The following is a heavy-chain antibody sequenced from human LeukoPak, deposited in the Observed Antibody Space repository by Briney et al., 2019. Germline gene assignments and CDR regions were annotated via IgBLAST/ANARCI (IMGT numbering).Heavy chain of an antibody. J-gene: IGHJ1*01. CDR1: GFTFSSYA. V-gene: IGHV3-64*01. CDR2: ISSNGGST. D-gene: IGHD3-22*01. Sequence: GGSLRLSCAASGFTFSSYAMHWVRQAPGKGLEYVSAISSNGGSTYYANSVKGRFTISRDNSKNTLYLQMGSLRAEDMAAYYCARTYYYDSSGYEFQHWGQGTLVTVSS. CDR3: ARTYYYDSSGYEFQH.